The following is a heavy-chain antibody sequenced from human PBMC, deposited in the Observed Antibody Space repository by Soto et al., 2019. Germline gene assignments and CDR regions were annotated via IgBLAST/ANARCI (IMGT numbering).Heavy chain of an antibody. V-gene: IGHV3-23*01. D-gene: IGHD2-21*02. CDR2: ISGRGVDT. CDR3: AKDQTDVTLFDY. Sequence: LRLSGAASGXSFSSLAMSWVRQAPGKGLEWVSSISGRGVDTLYADSVKGRFTISRDNSRNTLYLQVNSLRAEDTAVYYCAKDQTDVTLFDYWGQGTLVTVSS. CDR1: GXSFSSLA. J-gene: IGHJ4*02.